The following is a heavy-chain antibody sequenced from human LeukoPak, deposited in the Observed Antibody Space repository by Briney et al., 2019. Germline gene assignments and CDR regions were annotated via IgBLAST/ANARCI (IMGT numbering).Heavy chain of an antibody. CDR2: ISYDGSNK. J-gene: IGHJ4*02. Sequence: PGGSLRLSCAASGFTFSSYAMHWVRQAPGKGLEWVAVISYDGSNKYYADSVKGRFTISRDNAKSSLYLQMNSLRAEDTAVYYCARDIRYNSGWYQDYWGQGTLVTVSS. CDR1: GFTFSSYA. CDR3: ARDIRYNSGWYQDY. D-gene: IGHD6-19*01. V-gene: IGHV3-30-3*01.